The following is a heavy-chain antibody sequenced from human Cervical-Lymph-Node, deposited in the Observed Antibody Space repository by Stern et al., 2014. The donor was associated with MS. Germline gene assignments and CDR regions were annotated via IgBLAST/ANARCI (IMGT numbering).Heavy chain of an antibody. CDR1: GGSTSSYY. CDR2: ISSSGGT. D-gene: IGHD6-6*01. CDR3: ARGYTTSSGRPDY. Sequence: QVQLQESGPGLVKPSETLSLTCAVSGGSTSSYYWSWIRQPPGKGLEWIGYISSSGGTKYNPSLKSRVTISVDTPKKPLALNPSSVTAADAAVYYCARGYTTSSGRPDYWGQGTLVTVST. J-gene: IGHJ4*02. V-gene: IGHV4-59*08.